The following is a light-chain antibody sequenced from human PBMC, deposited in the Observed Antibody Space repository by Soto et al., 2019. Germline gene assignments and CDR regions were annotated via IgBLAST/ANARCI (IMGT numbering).Light chain of an antibody. CDR1: QRVXTF. CDR2: DPS. V-gene: IGKV3-11*01. J-gene: IGKJ5*01. Sequence: IVLTQSPATLSLSPGERATLSCRASQRVXTFFVWYKQRPGQATRILIXDPSHRAAGIPARFIGSGFGKDFTLTISSLEPEDAAVYYCQQRSNWPPSTFGQGTRLEIK. CDR3: QQRSNWPPST.